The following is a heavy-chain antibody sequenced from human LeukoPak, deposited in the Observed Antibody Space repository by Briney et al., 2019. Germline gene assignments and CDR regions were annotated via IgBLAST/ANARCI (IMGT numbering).Heavy chain of an antibody. CDR2: ISSSSSTI. J-gene: IGHJ5*02. D-gene: IGHD3-22*01. CDR3: ARGVGYYYDSSGYSEVP. V-gene: IGHV3-48*01. Sequence: PGGSLRLSCAASGFTFSSCSMNWVRQAPGKGLEWVSYISSSSSTIYYADSVKGRFTISRDNAKNSLYLQMNSLRAEDTAVYSCARGVGYYYDSSGYSEVPWGQGTLVTVSS. CDR1: GFTFSSCS.